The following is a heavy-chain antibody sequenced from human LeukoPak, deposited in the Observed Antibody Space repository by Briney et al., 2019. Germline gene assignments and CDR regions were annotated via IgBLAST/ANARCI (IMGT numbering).Heavy chain of an antibody. CDR2: IRSKANSYAT. Sequence: PGGSLRLSCAASGFTFSGSTMHWVRQASGKGLEWGGRIRSKANSYATAYAASVKGRFTISRDDSKYTAYLQMNSLKTEVTAVYYCTDSDYWGQGTLVTVSS. J-gene: IGHJ4*02. CDR3: TDSDY. V-gene: IGHV3-73*01. CDR1: GFTFSGST.